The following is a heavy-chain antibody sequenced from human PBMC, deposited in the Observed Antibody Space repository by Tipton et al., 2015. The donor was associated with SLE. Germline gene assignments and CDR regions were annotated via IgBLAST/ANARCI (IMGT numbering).Heavy chain of an antibody. D-gene: IGHD6-13*01. CDR2: IIPIFGTA. Sequence: QLVQSGPEVKKPGSSVKVSCKASGGTFSSYAISWVRQAPGQGLEWMGGIIPIFGTANYAQKFQGRVTITADESTSTAYMELSSLRSEDTAVYYCAKPFSIQIAAAGSWDAFDIWGQGTMVTVSS. CDR1: GGTFSSYA. CDR3: AKPFSIQIAAAGSWDAFDI. V-gene: IGHV1-69*01. J-gene: IGHJ3*02.